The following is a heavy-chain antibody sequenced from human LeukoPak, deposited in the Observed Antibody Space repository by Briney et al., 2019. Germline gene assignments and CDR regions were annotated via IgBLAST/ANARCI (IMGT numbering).Heavy chain of an antibody. J-gene: IGHJ4*02. CDR2: ISGSGGST. CDR3: AKMDEVVAANYFDY. V-gene: IGHV3-23*01. CDR1: GFTFSSYA. Sequence: PGGSLRLSCAASGFTFSSYAMSWVRQAPGKGLEWVSAISGSGGSTYYADSVKGRFTISRGNSKNTLYLEMNSLRAEDTAVYYCAKMDEVVAANYFDYWGQGTLVTVSS. D-gene: IGHD2-15*01.